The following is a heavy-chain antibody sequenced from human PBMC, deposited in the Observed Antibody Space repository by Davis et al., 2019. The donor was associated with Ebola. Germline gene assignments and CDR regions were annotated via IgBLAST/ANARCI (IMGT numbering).Heavy chain of an antibody. Sequence: AASVKVSCKASGGTFSSYAISWVRQAPGQGLEWMGGIIPIFGTANYAQKFQGRVTITADEFTSTAYMELSSLRSEDTAVYYCARDSLRFLEWSLDYWGQGTLVTVSS. D-gene: IGHD3-3*01. CDR2: IIPIFGTA. CDR3: ARDSLRFLEWSLDY. J-gene: IGHJ4*02. V-gene: IGHV1-69*13. CDR1: GGTFSSYA.